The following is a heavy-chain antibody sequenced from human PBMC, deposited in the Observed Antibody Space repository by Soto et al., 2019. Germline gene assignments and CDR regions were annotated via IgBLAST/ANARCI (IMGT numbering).Heavy chain of an antibody. Sequence: SLKISCKGSGYSFTSYWISWVRQMPGKGLEWMGRIDPSDSYTNYSPSLQGHVTISADKSISTAYLQWSSLKASDTAMYYCARLGGGCSGGSCYYYYGMDVWGQGTTVTVSS. CDR1: GYSFTSYW. CDR2: IDPSDSYT. CDR3: ARLGGGCSGGSCYYYYGMDV. D-gene: IGHD2-15*01. J-gene: IGHJ6*02. V-gene: IGHV5-10-1*01.